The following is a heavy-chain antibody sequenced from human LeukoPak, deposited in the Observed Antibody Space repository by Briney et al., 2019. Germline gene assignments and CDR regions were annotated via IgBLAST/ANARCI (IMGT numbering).Heavy chain of an antibody. CDR2: IIPIFGTA. CDR3: ASIDPDCSSTSCYWYASYYYYGMDV. V-gene: IGHV1-69*06. Sequence: GASVKVSCKASGGTFSSYAISWVRQAPGQGLEWMGGIIPIFGTANYAQKFQGRVTITADKSTSTAYMELSSLRSEDTAVYYCASIDPDCSSTSCYWYASYYYYGMDVWGKGTTVTVSS. CDR1: GGTFSSYA. J-gene: IGHJ6*04. D-gene: IGHD2-2*01.